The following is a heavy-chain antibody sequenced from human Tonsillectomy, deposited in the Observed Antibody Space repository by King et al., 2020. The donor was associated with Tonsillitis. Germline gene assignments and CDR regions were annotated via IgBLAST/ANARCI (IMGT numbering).Heavy chain of an antibody. J-gene: IGHJ6*02. D-gene: IGHD2-2*01. V-gene: IGHV1-18*01. CDR3: ARVGYCSSTSCYYYYYYGMDI. CDR2: ISAYNGNT. CDR1: GYTFTSYG. Sequence: QLVQSGAEVKKPGASVRVSCKASGYTFTSYGISWVRQAPGQGLEWMGWISAYNGNTNYAQKLQGRVTMTTDTSTSTAYMELRSLRSDDTAVYYCARVGYCSSTSCYYYYYYGMDIWGQGTTVTVSS.